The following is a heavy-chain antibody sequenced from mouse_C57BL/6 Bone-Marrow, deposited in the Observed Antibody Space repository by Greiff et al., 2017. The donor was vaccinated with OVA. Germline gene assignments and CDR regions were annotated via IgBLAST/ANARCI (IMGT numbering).Heavy chain of an antibody. Sequence: VQLQQSGAELVRPGTSVKVSCKASGYAFTNYLIEWVKQRPGQGLEWIGVINPGSGGTNYNEKFKGKATLTADKSSSTAYMQLSSLTSEDSAVYFCARHFYYYGSSYTWFAYWGQGTLVTVSA. CDR2: INPGSGGT. D-gene: IGHD1-1*01. V-gene: IGHV1-54*01. CDR3: ARHFYYYGSSYTWFAY. J-gene: IGHJ3*01. CDR1: GYAFTNYL.